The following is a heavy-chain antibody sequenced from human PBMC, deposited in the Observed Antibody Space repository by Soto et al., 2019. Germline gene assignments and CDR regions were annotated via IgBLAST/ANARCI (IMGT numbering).Heavy chain of an antibody. D-gene: IGHD6-6*01. CDR2: ISGSGGST. CDR3: ANRGDSSSSYYYYGMDV. V-gene: IGHV3-23*01. CDR1: GFTFSSYA. Sequence: LRLSCAASGFTFSSYAMSWVRQAPVKGLEWVSAISGSGGSTYYADSVKGRFTISRDNSKNTLYLQMNSLRAEDTAVYYCANRGDSSSSYYYYGMDVWGQGTTVTVSS. J-gene: IGHJ6*02.